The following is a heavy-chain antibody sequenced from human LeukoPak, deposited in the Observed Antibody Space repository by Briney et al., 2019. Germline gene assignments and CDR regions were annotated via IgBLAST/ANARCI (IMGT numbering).Heavy chain of an antibody. CDR1: GFTFSSYT. CDR2: ISYDGSNK. CDR3: ARDYYDSSGYNDY. D-gene: IGHD3-22*01. V-gene: IGHV3-30*03. Sequence: GGSLRLSCAASGFTFSSYTMHWVRQAPGKGLEGVAVISYDGSNKYYADSVKGRFTISRDNAKNSLYLQMNSLRAEDTAVYYCARDYYDSSGYNDYWGQGTLVTVSS. J-gene: IGHJ4*02.